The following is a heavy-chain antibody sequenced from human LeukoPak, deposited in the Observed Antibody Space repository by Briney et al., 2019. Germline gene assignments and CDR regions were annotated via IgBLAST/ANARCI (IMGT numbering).Heavy chain of an antibody. CDR2: IIPILCIA. J-gene: IGHJ4*02. CDR3: AIEESPAGH. CDR1: GGTFSSYA. V-gene: IGHV1-69*04. D-gene: IGHD2-15*01. Sequence: SVKVSCKASGGTFSSYAISWVRQAPGQGLEWMGRIIPILCIANYAQKFQGRVTITADRSTSTAYMELSSLRSEDTAVYDCAIEESPAGHWGQGTLVTVSS.